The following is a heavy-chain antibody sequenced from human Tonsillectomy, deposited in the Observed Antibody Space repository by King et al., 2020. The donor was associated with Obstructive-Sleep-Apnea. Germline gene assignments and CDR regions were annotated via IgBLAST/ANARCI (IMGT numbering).Heavy chain of an antibody. CDR3: ARDPPPYSRDYYGMDV. CDR1: GYTFTSYG. D-gene: IGHD4-11*01. CDR2: ISPYNGNT. J-gene: IGHJ6*02. V-gene: IGHV1-18*01. Sequence: LQLVQSGAEVKRPGASVKVSCKASGYTFTSYGISWVRQAPGQGLEWMGWISPYNGNTYYAQKVQGRVTMTTDTSTSTAYMEVRSLRSDDTAVYYCARDPPPYSRDYYGMDVWGQGTTVTVSS.